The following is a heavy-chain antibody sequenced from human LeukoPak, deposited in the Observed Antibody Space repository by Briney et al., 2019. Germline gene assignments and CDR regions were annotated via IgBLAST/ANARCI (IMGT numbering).Heavy chain of an antibody. CDR1: GFYFSDYY. V-gene: IGHV3-11*04. Sequence: GGSLRLSCAASGFYFSDYYMSWVRQAPGKGLEWLSYISSSGNNEYYADSVKGRFTISRDNAKNSLYLQMNSLRAEDTAVYYCAELGITMIGGVWGKGTTVTISS. D-gene: IGHD3-10*02. CDR2: ISSSGNNE. J-gene: IGHJ6*04. CDR3: AELGITMIGGV.